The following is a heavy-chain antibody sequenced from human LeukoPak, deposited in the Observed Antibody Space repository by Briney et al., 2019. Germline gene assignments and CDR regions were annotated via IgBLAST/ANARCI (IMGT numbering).Heavy chain of an antibody. Sequence: SQTLSLTCAISGDSVSSNNAAWNWIRQSPSRGLEWLGRTYYRSKWYNDYAVSVKSRITINPDTSKNQFSLQLNSVTPEDTAVYYCAREPGIVGATYYYAFDIWGQGTMVTVSS. V-gene: IGHV6-1*01. D-gene: IGHD1-26*01. CDR1: GDSVSSNNAA. J-gene: IGHJ3*02. CDR2: TYYRSKWYN. CDR3: AREPGIVGATYYYAFDI.